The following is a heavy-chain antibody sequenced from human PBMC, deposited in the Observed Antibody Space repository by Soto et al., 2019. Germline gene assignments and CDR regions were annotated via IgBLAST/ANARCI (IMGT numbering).Heavy chain of an antibody. J-gene: IGHJ4*02. Sequence: QVQLVQSGAEVKKPGASVKVSCKTSGYTFTGYYMHWVRQAPGQGLEWMGWINPNSGGKNYAQKFQGWVTMTRDTSISTAYMELSRLRSDDTAVYYCARVNGDYGFDYWGQGTLVTVSS. D-gene: IGHD4-17*01. CDR1: GYTFTGYY. CDR2: INPNSGGK. V-gene: IGHV1-2*04. CDR3: ARVNGDYGFDY.